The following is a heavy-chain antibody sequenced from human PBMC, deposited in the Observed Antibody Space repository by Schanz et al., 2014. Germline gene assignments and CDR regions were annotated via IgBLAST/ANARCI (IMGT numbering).Heavy chain of an antibody. CDR3: ARGIGGYGANNYFDY. J-gene: IGHJ4*02. V-gene: IGHV1-3*04. Sequence: QVHLVQSGAEVKRPGASVKVSCKASEYSFTSYSMHWVRQAPGQRLEWMGWINTGSGDTKYSQNFQGRVTITRDTSASTAYMELSSLRSEDTAVYSCARGIGGYGANNYFDYWGQGTLATVSS. CDR1: EYSFTSYS. D-gene: IGHD5-12*01. CDR2: INTGSGDT.